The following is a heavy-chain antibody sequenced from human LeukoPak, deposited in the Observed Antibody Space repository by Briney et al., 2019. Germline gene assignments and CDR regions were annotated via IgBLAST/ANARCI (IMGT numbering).Heavy chain of an antibody. CDR1: GGTFSSYA. Sequence: ASVKVSCKASGGTFSSYAISWVRQAPGQGLEWMGWINPNSGGTNYAQKFQGRVTMTRDTSISTAYMELSRLRSDDTAVYYCARSFIAAAGTHAFDIWGQGTMVTVSS. J-gene: IGHJ3*02. CDR2: INPNSGGT. V-gene: IGHV1-2*02. CDR3: ARSFIAAAGTHAFDI. D-gene: IGHD6-13*01.